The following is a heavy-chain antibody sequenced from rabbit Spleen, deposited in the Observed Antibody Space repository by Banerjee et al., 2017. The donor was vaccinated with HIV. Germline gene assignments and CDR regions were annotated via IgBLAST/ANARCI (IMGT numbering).Heavy chain of an antibody. CDR3: ARDFDF. V-gene: IGHV1S45*01. CDR1: GFSFSSSYD. CDR2: IYTGNNKN. J-gene: IGHJ6*01. Sequence: QEQLVESGGGLVQPGASLTLTCTASGFSFSSSYDMCWVRQAPGKGLEWIGCIYTGNNKNYYASWAKGRFTISKTSSTMVTLQMTSLTAADTATYFCARDFDFWGQGTLVTVS.